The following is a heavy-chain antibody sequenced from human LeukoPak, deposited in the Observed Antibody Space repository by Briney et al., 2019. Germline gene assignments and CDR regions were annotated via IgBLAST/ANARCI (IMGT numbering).Heavy chain of an antibody. CDR1: GESFSGYY. CDR3: ARGQKGAFDY. V-gene: IGHV4-34*01. Sequence: SETLSLTCAVYGESFSGYYWSWIRQPPGKGLEWIGEINHSGSTNYNPSLKSRVTISVDTSKNQFSLKLSSVTAADTAVDYCARGQKGAFDYWGQGTLVTVSS. J-gene: IGHJ4*02. CDR2: INHSGST. D-gene: IGHD3-16*01.